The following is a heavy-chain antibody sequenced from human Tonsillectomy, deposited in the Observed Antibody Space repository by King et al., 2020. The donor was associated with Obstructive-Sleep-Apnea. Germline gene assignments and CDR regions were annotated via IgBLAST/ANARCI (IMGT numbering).Heavy chain of an antibody. Sequence: VQLVESGGGLVKPGGSLRLSCAASGFTFSNYGMNWVRQAPGKGLEWVSSISSSSSYIYAESVKGRFTISRDNAKNSLYLQMNRLRAEDTAGYYCARGENWFDPWGQGTLVTVSS. CDR2: ISSSSSYI. V-gene: IGHV3-21*01. J-gene: IGHJ5*02. CDR3: ARGENWFDP. CDR1: GFTFSNYG.